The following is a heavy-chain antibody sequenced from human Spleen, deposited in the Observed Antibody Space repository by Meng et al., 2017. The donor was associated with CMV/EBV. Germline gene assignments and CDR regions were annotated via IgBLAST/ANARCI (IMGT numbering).Heavy chain of an antibody. Sequence: KLSCKASGYVVTSYYIHWMRQAPGKGLEWMGIVNPASGTPTYAQIFQDRVIMTRDTSTTTVFLEVTSLKSEDTAVYYCARGESVDCWGQGTLVTVSS. CDR2: VNPASGTP. CDR1: GYVVTSYY. CDR3: ARGESVDC. J-gene: IGHJ4*02. V-gene: IGHV1-46*01.